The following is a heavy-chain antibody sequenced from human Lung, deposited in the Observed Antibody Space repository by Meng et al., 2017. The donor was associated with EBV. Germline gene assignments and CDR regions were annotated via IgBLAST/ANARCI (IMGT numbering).Heavy chain of an antibody. V-gene: IGHV4-4*02. CDR1: SASISSNNY. CDR3: ARAPGNWNFDS. D-gene: IGHD1-20*01. CDR2: IYHNENT. J-gene: IGHJ4*02. Sequence: QVQLKESGPGLVKPSQTLSLTCTVSSASISSNNYWTWVRQSPGKGLEWIGEIYHNENTNYNPSLMSRVTMSLDKSKNHFSLNLRSVTAADTAVYFCARAPGNWNFDSWGQGTLVTVFS.